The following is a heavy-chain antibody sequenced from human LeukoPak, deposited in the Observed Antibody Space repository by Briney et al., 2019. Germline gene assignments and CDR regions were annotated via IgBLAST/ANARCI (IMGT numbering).Heavy chain of an antibody. CDR1: GFXFNSYA. J-gene: IGHJ4*02. D-gene: IGHD3-10*01. CDR3: AKRGGYETMAAFDY. V-gene: IGHV3-23*01. CDR2: ISPGGSDT. Sequence: GGSLRLSCAASGFXFNSYAISWVRQAPGKGLEWVSAISPGGSDTYYADSVRGRFTISRDNSKNTLYLQMSSLRAEDSAVYYCAKRGGYETMAAFDYWGQGTLVTVSS.